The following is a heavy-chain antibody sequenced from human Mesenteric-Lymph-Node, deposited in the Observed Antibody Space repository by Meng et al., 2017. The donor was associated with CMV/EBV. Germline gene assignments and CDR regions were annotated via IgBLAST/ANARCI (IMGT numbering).Heavy chain of an antibody. CDR1: GYTFFSYG. CDR3: ATGRYCTGNSCYRPPDL. CDR2: ISASSDNT. Sequence: ASVKVSCKASGYTFFSYGISWVRQAPGQGLEWMGWISASSDNTNYAQKVQDRVTMTMDTSTSTSYMELRSLRSDDTAVYYCATGRYCTGNSCYRPPDLWGQGTLVTVSS. J-gene: IGHJ5*02. D-gene: IGHD2-8*02. V-gene: IGHV1-18*01.